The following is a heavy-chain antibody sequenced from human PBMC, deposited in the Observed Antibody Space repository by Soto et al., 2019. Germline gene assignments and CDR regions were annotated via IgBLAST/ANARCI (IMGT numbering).Heavy chain of an antibody. D-gene: IGHD2-8*01. CDR3: VRGRAIYGEWDYYDY. CDR1: GGSIRGYY. J-gene: IGHJ4*02. V-gene: IGHV4-59*01. CDR2: ISDSGKT. Sequence: KPSETLSLTCTVSGGSIRGYYWTWIRQSPGRGLEWLGFISDSGKTDSDASRKGRLAISLDTSRSQFSLSLTSGTAADTALYKCVRGRAIYGEWDYYDYWGQGALVTVSS.